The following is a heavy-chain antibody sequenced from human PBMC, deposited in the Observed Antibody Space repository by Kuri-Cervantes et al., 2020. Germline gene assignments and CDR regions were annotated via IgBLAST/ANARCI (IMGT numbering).Heavy chain of an antibody. J-gene: IGHJ4*02. V-gene: IGHV4-39*01. Sequence: SETLSLTCTVSGGSISSSSYYWGWIRQPPGKGLEWIGSIYYSGSTYYNPSLKSRVTISVDTSKNQFSLKLSSVTAADTAVYYCATTVTTRLDYWGQGTLVTVSS. CDR2: IYYSGST. CDR1: GGSISSSSYY. D-gene: IGHD4-17*01. CDR3: ATTVTTRLDY.